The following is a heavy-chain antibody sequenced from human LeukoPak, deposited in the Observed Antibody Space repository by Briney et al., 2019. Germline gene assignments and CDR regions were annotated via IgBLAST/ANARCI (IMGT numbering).Heavy chain of an antibody. CDR2: INSDGSST. CDR1: GFTFSSYW. J-gene: IGHJ4*02. D-gene: IGHD3-3*01. CDR3: ARDPYYYDFWSGYYTLFDY. V-gene: IGHV3-74*01. Sequence: AGGSLRLSCAASGFTFSSYWMHWARQAPGKGLVWVSRINSDGSSTSYADSVKGRFTISRDNAKNTLYLQMNSLRAEDTAVYYCARDPYYYDFWSGYYTLFDYWGQRTLVTVSS.